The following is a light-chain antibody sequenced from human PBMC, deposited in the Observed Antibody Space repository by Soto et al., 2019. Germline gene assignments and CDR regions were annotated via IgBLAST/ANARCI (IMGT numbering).Light chain of an antibody. CDR2: AAS. J-gene: IGKJ2*01. V-gene: IGKV1-39*01. CDR3: QQSYTTPYL. Sequence: DIRMTQSPSSLSASVGDRVTITCRASQSISSYLNWYQQKPGKAPKLLIYAASTLQTGISSRFSGSGSGTDFTLTISSLQPEDFATYYCQQSYTTPYLFGQGTKLEIK. CDR1: QSISSY.